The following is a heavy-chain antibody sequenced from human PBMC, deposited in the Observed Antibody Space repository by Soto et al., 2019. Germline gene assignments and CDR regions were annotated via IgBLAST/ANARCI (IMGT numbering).Heavy chain of an antibody. V-gene: IGHV1-18*01. CDR2: ISAYNGNT. D-gene: IGHD2-15*01. CDR1: GYTFTSYG. CDR3: ATDRFGYCSGGSCYPLDY. Sequence: ASVKVSCKASGYTFTSYGISWVRQAPGQGLEWMGWISAYNGNTNYAQKPQGRVTMTTDTSTSTAYMELRSLRSDDAAVYYCATDRFGYCSGGSCYPLDYWGQGTLVTVSS. J-gene: IGHJ4*02.